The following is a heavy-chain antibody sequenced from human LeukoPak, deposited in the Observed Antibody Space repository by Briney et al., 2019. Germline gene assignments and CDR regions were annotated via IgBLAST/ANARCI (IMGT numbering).Heavy chain of an antibody. CDR3: ARDSYDYVWGSSNFDY. V-gene: IGHV4-61*02. D-gene: IGHD3-16*01. CDR2: IYTSGST. J-gene: IGHJ4*02. CDR1: GGSISSGSYY. Sequence: SETLSLTCTVSGGSISSGSYYWSWIRQPAGKGLEWIGRIYTSGSTNYNPSLKSRVTISVDTPKNQFSLKLSSVTAADTAVYYCARDSYDYVWGSSNFDYWGQGTLVTVSS.